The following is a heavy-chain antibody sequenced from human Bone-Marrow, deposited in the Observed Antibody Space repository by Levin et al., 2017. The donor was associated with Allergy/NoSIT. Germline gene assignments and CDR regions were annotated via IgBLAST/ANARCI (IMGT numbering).Heavy chain of an antibody. Sequence: GGSLRLSCAASKFTFSTYAMSWVRQAPGKGLEWVAAISGTGRTSHYADSAKGRFAISRDNSQNTLYLQMDSLRAEDVAVYYCARGTYCNKTSCHLAPLDYWGQGTPVTVSS. CDR3: ARGTYCNKTSCHLAPLDY. D-gene: IGHD2-2*01. CDR1: KFTFSTYA. CDR2: ISGTGRTS. V-gene: IGHV3-23*01. J-gene: IGHJ4*02.